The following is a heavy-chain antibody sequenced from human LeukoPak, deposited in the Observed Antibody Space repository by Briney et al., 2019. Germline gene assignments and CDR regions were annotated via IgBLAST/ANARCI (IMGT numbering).Heavy chain of an antibody. J-gene: IGHJ4*02. CDR1: GFTFSSYA. CDR2: ISYDGSNK. CDR3: VRDLGGRSGH. V-gene: IGHV3-30*04. D-gene: IGHD1-26*01. Sequence: GGSLRLSCAASGFTFSSYAMHWVRQAPGKGLEWVAVISYDGSNKYYADSVKGRFTISRDNSKNTLYLQMNSLRAEDTAVYYCVRDLGGRSGHWGQGTLVTVSS.